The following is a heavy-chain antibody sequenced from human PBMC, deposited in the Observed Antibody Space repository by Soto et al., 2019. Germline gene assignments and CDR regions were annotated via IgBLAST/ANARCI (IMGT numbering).Heavy chain of an antibody. D-gene: IGHD4-17*01. J-gene: IGHJ6*02. CDR2: IYYSGST. CDR1: GGSVSSGSYY. CDR3: ARIRLRPYYYGMDV. V-gene: IGHV4-61*01. Sequence: PSETLSLTCTVSGGSVSSGSYYWSWIRQPPGKGLEWIGYIYYSGSTNYNPSLKSRVTISVDTSKNQFSLKLSSVTAADTAVYYCARIRLRPYYYGMDVWGQGTTVTVSS.